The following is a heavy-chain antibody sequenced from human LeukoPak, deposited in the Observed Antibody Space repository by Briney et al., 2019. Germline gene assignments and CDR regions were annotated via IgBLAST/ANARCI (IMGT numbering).Heavy chain of an antibody. D-gene: IGHD3-16*01. CDR2: ISYDGSNK. CDR1: EFTFSSYA. CDR3: ARDLVSLFGLPKNGGTDY. J-gene: IGHJ4*02. V-gene: IGHV3-30*04. Sequence: PGGSLRLSCAASEFTFSSYAMHWVRQAPGKGLEWVTVISYDGSNKYYADSVKGRFTISRDNSKNTLYLQMNSLRAEDTAVYYCARDLVSLFGLPKNGGTDYWGQGTLVTVSS.